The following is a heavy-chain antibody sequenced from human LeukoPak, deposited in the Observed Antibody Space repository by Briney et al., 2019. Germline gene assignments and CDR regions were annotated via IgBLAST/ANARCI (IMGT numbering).Heavy chain of an antibody. CDR3: ARGYSSGWYRAYYFDY. Sequence: PSETLSLTCTVSGGSISSGSYYWSWIRQPAGKGLEWIGRIYTSGSTNYNPSLKSRVTISVDTSKNQFSLKLSSVTAADTAVYYCARGYSSGWYRAYYFDYWGQGTLVTVSS. CDR1: GGSISSGSYY. D-gene: IGHD6-19*01. J-gene: IGHJ4*02. CDR2: IYTSGST. V-gene: IGHV4-61*02.